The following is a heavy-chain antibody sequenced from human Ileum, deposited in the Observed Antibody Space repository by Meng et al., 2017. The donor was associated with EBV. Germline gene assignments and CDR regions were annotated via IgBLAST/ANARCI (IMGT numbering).Heavy chain of an antibody. CDR1: GYTFTGYY. Sequence: VHVVQAGAEGKKPGASVKVSCKASGYTFTGYYMHWVRQAPGQGLEWMGWINPNSGGTNYAQKFQGWVTMTRDTSISTAYMELSRLRSDDTAVYYCARDWEGSWAVFDYWGQGTLVTVSS. D-gene: IGHD6-13*01. CDR2: INPNSGGT. V-gene: IGHV1-2*04. CDR3: ARDWEGSWAVFDY. J-gene: IGHJ4*02.